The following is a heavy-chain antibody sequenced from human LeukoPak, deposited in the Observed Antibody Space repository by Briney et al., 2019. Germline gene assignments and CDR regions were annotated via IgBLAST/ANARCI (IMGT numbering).Heavy chain of an antibody. D-gene: IGHD6-19*01. V-gene: IGHV3-23*01. CDR2: ISGSGGST. J-gene: IGHJ3*02. CDR1: GFTFSSYA. CDR3: ARGLTDSSGWYYAFDI. Sequence: QPGGSLRLSCAASGFTFSSYAMSWVRQAPGKGLEWVSAISGSGGSTYYADSVKGRFTISRDNSKNTLYLQMNSLRAEDTAVYYCARGLTDSSGWYYAFDIWGQGTMVTVSS.